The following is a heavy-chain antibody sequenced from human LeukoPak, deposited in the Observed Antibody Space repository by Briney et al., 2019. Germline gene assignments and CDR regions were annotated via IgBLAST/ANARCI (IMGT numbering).Heavy chain of an antibody. D-gene: IGHD3-3*01. V-gene: IGHV1-69*05. CDR2: IIPIFGTA. CDR1: GGTFSSYA. J-gene: IGHJ3*02. CDR3: ARGGLRFLEWLRPSAFDI. Sequence: SVKVSCKASGGTFSSYAISWVRQALGQGLEWMGRIIPIFGTANYAQKCQSRVTITTNESTSTAYKELSSLRSEDTAVYYCARGGLRFLEWLRPSAFDIWGQGTMVTVSS.